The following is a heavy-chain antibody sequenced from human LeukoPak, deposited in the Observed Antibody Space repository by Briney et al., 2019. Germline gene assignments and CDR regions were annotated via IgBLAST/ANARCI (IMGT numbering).Heavy chain of an antibody. Sequence: GGSLRLSCAASGFTFDDYAMHWVRQAPGKGLEWVSGISWNSGSVGYADSVKGRFTISRDNAKNSLYLQMSSLRAEDTALYYCARTYYYDSSGYSYFDYWGQGTLVTVSS. V-gene: IGHV3-9*01. CDR1: GFTFDDYA. CDR3: ARTYYYDSSGYSYFDY. J-gene: IGHJ4*02. D-gene: IGHD3-22*01. CDR2: ISWNSGSV.